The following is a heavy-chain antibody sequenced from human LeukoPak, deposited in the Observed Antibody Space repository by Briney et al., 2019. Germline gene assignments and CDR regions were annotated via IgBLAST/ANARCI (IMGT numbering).Heavy chain of an antibody. CDR3: ARDGSFDI. D-gene: IGHD3-10*01. CDR2: INPNSGGT. Sequence: ASVKVSCKASGYTFTDYYMHWVRQAPGQGPEWMGWINPNSGGTNYAQKFQGRVTMTRDTSITTAYMEVDKLRSDDTAVYYCARDGSFDIWGQGTMVTVS. V-gene: IGHV1-2*02. J-gene: IGHJ3*02. CDR1: GYTFTDYY.